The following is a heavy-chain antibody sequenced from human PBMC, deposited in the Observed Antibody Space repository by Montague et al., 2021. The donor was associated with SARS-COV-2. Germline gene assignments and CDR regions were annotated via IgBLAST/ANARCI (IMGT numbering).Heavy chain of an antibody. CDR2: VYYTGGT. Sequence: SETLSLTCSISGGSINSFYWNWIRQSPGKGLEGIGDVYYTGGTNYNPSLKSRATISVDTSKNQFSLTVGSVTAADTAVYYCARAGGGSSYNYYGLDVWGQGTTVTVSS. J-gene: IGHJ6*02. CDR3: ARAGGGSSYNYYGLDV. D-gene: IGHD2-8*02. V-gene: IGHV4-59*01. CDR1: GGSINSFY.